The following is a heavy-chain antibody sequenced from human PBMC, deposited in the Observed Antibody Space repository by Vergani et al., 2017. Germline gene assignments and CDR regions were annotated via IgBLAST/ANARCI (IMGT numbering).Heavy chain of an antibody. J-gene: IGHJ5*02. CDR3: ARDQWDDDGPRGWFAP. CDR1: GASLSSYF. V-gene: IGHV4-4*07. Sequence: VQLQESGPGLLKPSETLSLTCSVSGASLSSYFWSWIRQPAGKGLEWLGRVYTDGTAYYNPSLKTRVRLSADLSQSQFSLKMTSLTAADTAVYFCARDQWDDDGPRGWFAPWGRGILVTVAS. D-gene: IGHD5-24*01. CDR2: VYTDGTA.